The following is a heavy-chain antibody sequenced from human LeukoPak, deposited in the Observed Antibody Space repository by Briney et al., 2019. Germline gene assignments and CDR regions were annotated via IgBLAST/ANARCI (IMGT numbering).Heavy chain of an antibody. D-gene: IGHD3/OR15-3a*01. Sequence: ASVKVSCKASGYTFTSYYIHWVRQAPGQGLEWVGIINPSGGSTNYAQKFQGRVTMSRDTSTSTVYMQLSSLRSEDTAVYYCARSNIGTGSMDVWGQGTTVTVSS. CDR2: INPSGGST. CDR3: ARSNIGTGSMDV. CDR1: GYTFTSYY. V-gene: IGHV1-46*01. J-gene: IGHJ6*02.